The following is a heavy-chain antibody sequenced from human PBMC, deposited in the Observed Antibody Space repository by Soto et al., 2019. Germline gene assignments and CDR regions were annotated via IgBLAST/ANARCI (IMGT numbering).Heavy chain of an antibody. CDR3: ARDPFLEWLLPPYYGMDV. Sequence: GGSLRLSCAASGFTFSSYGMHWVRQAPGKGLEWVAVISYDGSNKYYADSVKGRFTISRDNSKNTLYLQMNSLRPEDTAVYYCARDPFLEWLLPPYYGMDVWGQGTTVTVSS. J-gene: IGHJ6*02. V-gene: IGHV3-30*03. CDR1: GFTFSSYG. D-gene: IGHD3-3*01. CDR2: ISYDGSNK.